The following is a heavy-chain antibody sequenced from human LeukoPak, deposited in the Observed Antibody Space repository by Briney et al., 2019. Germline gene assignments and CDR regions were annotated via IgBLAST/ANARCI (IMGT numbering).Heavy chain of an antibody. V-gene: IGHV3-30*04. CDR3: ARDDYYDSSGYSLDY. Sequence: SGGSLRLSCAASGFTFSSYAMHWVRQAPGKGLEWVAAISYDGSNKYYADSVKGRFTISRDNSKNTLYLQMNSLRAEDTAVYYCARDDYYDSSGYSLDYWGQGTLVTVSS. J-gene: IGHJ4*02. CDR1: GFTFSSYA. CDR2: ISYDGSNK. D-gene: IGHD3-22*01.